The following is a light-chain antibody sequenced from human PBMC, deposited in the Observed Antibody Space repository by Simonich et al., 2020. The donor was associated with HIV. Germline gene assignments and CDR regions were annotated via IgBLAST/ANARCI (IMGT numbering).Light chain of an antibody. CDR1: KSISTY. Sequence: DIQLTQSPSFLSASVGDRVTITCRASKSISTYLHWYQLKPGKAPKLLIYAASSLQSVVPSRFSGSGSGTEFTLTISSLQPEDFATYYCQQSYSIPYTFGQGTKLEIK. CDR3: QQSYSIPYT. J-gene: IGKJ2*01. V-gene: IGKV1-39*01. CDR2: AAS.